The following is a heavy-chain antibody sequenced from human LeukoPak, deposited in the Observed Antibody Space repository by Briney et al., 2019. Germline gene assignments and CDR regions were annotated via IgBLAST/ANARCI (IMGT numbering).Heavy chain of an antibody. CDR1: GFTFSSNW. CDR3: AREDTSLAYFDY. V-gene: IGHV3-7*01. CDR2: IKQDGSEK. J-gene: IGHJ4*02. D-gene: IGHD2-2*01. Sequence: GGSLRLSCAASGFTFSSNWMSWVRQAQGKGREWVANIKQDGSEKYYVDSVKGRFTISRDNDQNSLYLQMNSLRAEDTAVYYCAREDTSLAYFDYWGQGTLVTVSS.